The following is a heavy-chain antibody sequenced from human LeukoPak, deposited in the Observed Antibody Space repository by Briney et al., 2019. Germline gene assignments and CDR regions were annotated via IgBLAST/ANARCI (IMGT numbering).Heavy chain of an antibody. D-gene: IGHD3-16*02. V-gene: IGHV3-23*01. CDR1: GFTFSSYA. CDR3: AKSLGDYIWWSYRDAFDI. CDR2: ISGSGGST. Sequence: PGGSLRLSCAASGFTFSSYAMSWVRQAPGKGLEWVSAISGSGGSTYYADSVKGRFTISRDNSKNTLYLQMNSLRAEDTAVYYCAKSLGDYIWWSYRDAFDIWGQGTMVTVSS. J-gene: IGHJ3*02.